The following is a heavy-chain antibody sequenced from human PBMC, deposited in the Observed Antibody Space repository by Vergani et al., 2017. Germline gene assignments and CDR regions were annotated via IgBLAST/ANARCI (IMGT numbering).Heavy chain of an antibody. CDR3: ARDEGIVGATPDENWFDP. Sequence: QVQLVQSGAEVKKPGASVKVSCKASGYTFTSYAMHWVRQAPGQRLEWMGWINAGNGNTKYSQKFQGRVTITRDTSASTAYMELSSLRSEDTAVHYCARDEGIVGATPDENWFDPWGQGTLVTVSS. D-gene: IGHD1-26*01. CDR1: GYTFTSYA. CDR2: INAGNGNT. J-gene: IGHJ5*02. V-gene: IGHV1-3*01.